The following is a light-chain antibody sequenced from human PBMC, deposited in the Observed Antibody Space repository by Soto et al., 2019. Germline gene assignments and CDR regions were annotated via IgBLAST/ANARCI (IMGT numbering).Light chain of an antibody. J-gene: IGKJ4*01. CDR2: LAT. CDR3: MQALQTPFT. V-gene: IGKV2-28*01. CDR1: RSLLQTNGNTY. Sequence: DIVMTQSPLSLPVTPGEPASISCRSSRSLLQTNGNTYLDWYLQKPGQSPQLRISLATNRASGVPDRFSGSGSGTDFTLQISRVESEDVGVYYCMQALQTPFTFGGGTKVEIK.